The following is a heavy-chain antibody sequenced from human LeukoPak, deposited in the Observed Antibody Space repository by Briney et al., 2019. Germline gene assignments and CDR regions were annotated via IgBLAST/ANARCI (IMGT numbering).Heavy chain of an antibody. CDR2: ILNSGTTT. Sequence: GGSLRLSCAASGFTFSSYEMNWVRQAPGKGLEWVSYILNSGTTTYYADSVKGRFTISKDNAKNSLYLQMNSLRAEDTGVYYCARDPPDYWGQGILVTVSS. CDR1: GFTFSSYE. J-gene: IGHJ4*02. CDR3: ARDPPDY. V-gene: IGHV3-48*03.